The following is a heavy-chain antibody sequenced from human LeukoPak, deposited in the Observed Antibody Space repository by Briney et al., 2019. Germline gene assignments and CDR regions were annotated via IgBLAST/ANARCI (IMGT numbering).Heavy chain of an antibody. CDR2: IIPIFGTA. Sequence: SVKVSCKASGYTFTSYGISWVRQAPGQGLEWMGGIIPIFGTANYAQKFQGRVTITADESTSTAYMELSSLRSEDTAVYYCASNYDILTGYYFSLGYWGQGTLVTVSS. D-gene: IGHD3-9*01. CDR3: ASNYDILTGYYFSLGY. J-gene: IGHJ4*02. CDR1: GYTFTSYG. V-gene: IGHV1-69*13.